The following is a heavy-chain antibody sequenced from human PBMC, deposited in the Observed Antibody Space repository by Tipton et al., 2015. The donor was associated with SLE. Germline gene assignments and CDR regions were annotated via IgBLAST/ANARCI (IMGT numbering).Heavy chain of an antibody. D-gene: IGHD1-26*01. J-gene: IGHJ4*02. CDR2: ISYDGSNK. CDR1: GFTFSSYA. CDR3: ARSSGTHYFDY. Sequence: SLRLSCAASGFTFSSYAMRWVRQAPGKGLEWVAVISYDGSNKYYADSVKGRFTISRDNSKNTLYLQMNSLRAEDTAVYYCARSSGTHYFDYWGQGTLVTVSS. V-gene: IGHV3-30-3*01.